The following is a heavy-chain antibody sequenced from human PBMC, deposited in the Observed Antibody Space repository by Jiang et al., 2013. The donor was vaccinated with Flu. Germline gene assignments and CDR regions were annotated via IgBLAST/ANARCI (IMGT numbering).Heavy chain of an antibody. D-gene: IGHD3-10*01. CDR2: INHSGST. J-gene: IGHJ5*02. CDR1: GGSFSGYY. CDR3: ARGAGITRTRWFDP. Sequence: LLKPSETLSLTCAVYGGSFSGYYWSWIRQPPGKGLEWIGEINHSGSTNYNPSLKSRVTISVDTSKNQFSLKLSSVTAADTAVYYCARGAGITRTRWFDPWGQGTLVTVSS. V-gene: IGHV4-34*01.